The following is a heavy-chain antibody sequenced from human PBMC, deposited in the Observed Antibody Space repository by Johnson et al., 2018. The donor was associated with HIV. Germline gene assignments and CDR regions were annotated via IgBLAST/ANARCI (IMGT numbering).Heavy chain of an antibody. CDR3: ARDFPSPLDAFDI. CDR2: LSSDGSNK. CDR1: GFSLSTYD. Sequence: VQPGRSLRLSCAASGFSLSTYDLHWVRQAPGTGLEWVAVLSSDGSNKYYTDSVKGRFTISRDNSTNTLCLQMNSLRAEDTAVYYCARDFPSPLDAFDIWGQGTMVTVSS. V-gene: IGHV3-30*19. J-gene: IGHJ3*02.